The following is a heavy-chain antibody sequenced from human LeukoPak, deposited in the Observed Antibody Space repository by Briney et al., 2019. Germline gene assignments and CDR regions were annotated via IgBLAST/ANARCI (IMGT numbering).Heavy chain of an antibody. V-gene: IGHV1-18*01. D-gene: IGHD3-9*01. J-gene: IGHJ6*02. CDR3: ARGDILTGYPYGMDV. CDR2: ISAYNGNT. Sequence: GASVKVSCKASGYTFTSYGISWVRQAPGQGLEWMGWISAYNGNTNYAQKLQGRVTMTTDTSTSTAYMELRSLRSDDAAVYYCARGDILTGYPYGMDVWGQGTTVTVSS. CDR1: GYTFTSYG.